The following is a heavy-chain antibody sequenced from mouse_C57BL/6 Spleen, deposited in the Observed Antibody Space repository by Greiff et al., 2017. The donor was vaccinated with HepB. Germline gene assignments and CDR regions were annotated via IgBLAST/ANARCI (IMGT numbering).Heavy chain of an antibody. Sequence: EVHLVESGGGLVQPGGSMKLSCVASGFTFSNYWMNWVRQSPEKGLEWVAQIRLKSDNYATHYAESVTGRFTISRDDSKSSVYLQMNNLRAEDTGIYYCTGGWDFDYWGQGTTLTVSS. CDR3: TGGWDFDY. CDR2: IRLKSDNYAT. CDR1: GFTFSNYW. D-gene: IGHD4-1*01. V-gene: IGHV6-3*01. J-gene: IGHJ2*01.